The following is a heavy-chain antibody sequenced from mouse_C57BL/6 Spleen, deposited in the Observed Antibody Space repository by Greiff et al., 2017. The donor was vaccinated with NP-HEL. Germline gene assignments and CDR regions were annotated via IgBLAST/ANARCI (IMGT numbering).Heavy chain of an antibody. J-gene: IGHJ4*01. CDR2: ISSGSSTI. D-gene: IGHD1-1*01. V-gene: IGHV5-17*01. CDR3: ARPHYYGSTLYYAMDY. CDR1: GFTFSDYG. Sequence: EVKLVESGGGLVKPGGSLKLSCAASGFTFSDYGMHWVRQAPEKGLEWVAYISSGSSTIYYADTVKGRFTISRDNAKNTLFLQMTSLRSEDTAMYYCARPHYYGSTLYYAMDYWGQGTSVTVSS.